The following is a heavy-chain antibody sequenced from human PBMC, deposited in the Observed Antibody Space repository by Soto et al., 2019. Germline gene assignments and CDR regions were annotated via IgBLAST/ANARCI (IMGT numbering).Heavy chain of an antibody. V-gene: IGHV3-7*03. CDR1: GFTFTDFF. CDR3: AGWGGHGFNY. CDR2: IRADGTET. D-gene: IGHD3-16*01. Sequence: EVQLVQSGGGLVQPGGSLRLSCVGSGFTFTDFFMNWVRQAPGKGLEWVANIRADGTETNYVESVRGRFTTSRDNAKNSLFLQMNSLRADDTALDYCAGWGGHGFNYWGQGILVTVSS. J-gene: IGHJ4*02.